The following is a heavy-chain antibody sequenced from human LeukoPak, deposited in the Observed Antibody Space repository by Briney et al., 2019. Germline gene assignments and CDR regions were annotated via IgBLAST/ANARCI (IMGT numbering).Heavy chain of an antibody. Sequence: GGSLRLSCAASEFTFSSYSMNWVRQAPGKGLEWVSYISSSSSTIYYADSVKGRFTISRDNAKNSLYLQMNSLRAEDTAIYYCARGAATNLWPSDYWGQGTLVTVSS. D-gene: IGHD3-10*01. J-gene: IGHJ4*02. CDR3: ARGAATNLWPSDY. CDR1: EFTFSSYS. V-gene: IGHV3-48*01. CDR2: ISSSSSTI.